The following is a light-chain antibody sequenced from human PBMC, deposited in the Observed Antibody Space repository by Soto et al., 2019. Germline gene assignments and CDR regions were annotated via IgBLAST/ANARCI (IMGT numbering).Light chain of an antibody. CDR1: QSVSSSY. CDR2: DAS. CDR3: QQRSNWPPIT. Sequence: EIVLTQSPGTLSLSPGEKATLSCRASQSVSSSYLAWYQQKPGQAPRLLIYDASNRATGIPARFSGSGSGTDFTLTISSLVPEDFAVYYCQQRSNWPPITFGQGTRLEI. J-gene: IGKJ5*01. V-gene: IGKV3-11*01.